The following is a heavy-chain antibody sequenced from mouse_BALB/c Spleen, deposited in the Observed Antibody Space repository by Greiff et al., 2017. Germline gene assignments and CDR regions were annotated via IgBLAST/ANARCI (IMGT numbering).Heavy chain of an antibody. V-gene: IGHV1-87*01. Sequence: QVQLKESGAELARPGASVKLSCKASGYTFTSYWMQWVKQRPGQGLEWIGAIYPGDGDTRYTQKFKGKATLTADKSSSTAYMQLSSLASEDSAVYHCARPDYGVQGTTLTFSS. J-gene: IGHJ2*01. CDR1: GYTFTSYW. CDR3: ARPDY. CDR2: IYPGDGDT.